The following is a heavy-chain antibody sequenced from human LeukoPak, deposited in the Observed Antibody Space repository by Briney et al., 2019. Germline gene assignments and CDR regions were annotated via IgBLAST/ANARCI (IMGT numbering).Heavy chain of an antibody. CDR2: IIPIFGTA. J-gene: IGHJ6*03. CDR1: GYTFTSYG. V-gene: IGHV1-69*06. Sequence: ASVKVSCKASGYTFTSYGISWVRQAPGQGLEWMGGIIPIFGTANYAQKFQGRVTITADKSTSTAYMELSSLRSEDTAVYYCARDTGGLLSYYYYYYMDVWGKGTTVTVSS. D-gene: IGHD2-15*01. CDR3: ARDTGGLLSYYYYYYMDV.